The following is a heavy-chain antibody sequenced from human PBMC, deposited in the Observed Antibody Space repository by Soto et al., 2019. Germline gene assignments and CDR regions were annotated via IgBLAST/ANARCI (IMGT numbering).Heavy chain of an antibody. CDR1: GGPTSSSSYY. D-gene: IGHD3-10*01. V-gene: IGHV4-61*02. CDR3: ARGWGGSGY. J-gene: IGHJ4*02. Sequence: SETLSLTCTVSGGPTSSSSYYWSWIRQPAGKGLEWIGRIYTSGSTNYNPSLKSRVTMSVDTSKNQFSLKLSSVTAADTAVYYCARGWGGSGYWGQGTLVTVSS. CDR2: IYTSGST.